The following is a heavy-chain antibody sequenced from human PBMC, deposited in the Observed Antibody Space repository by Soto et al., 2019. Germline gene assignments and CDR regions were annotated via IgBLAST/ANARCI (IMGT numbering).Heavy chain of an antibody. V-gene: IGHV4-59*01. CDR1: GGSISSYY. D-gene: IGHD6-13*01. CDR3: AREGVSSSWYYYYALDV. Sequence: QVQLQESGPGLVKPSETLSLTCTVSGGSISSYYWSWIRQPPGKGLEWIGYIYYSGSTNYSPSLKRRVPISVDTSQTQFSLNLSSVTAADTAVYYCAREGVSSSWYYYYALDVWGQGTTVTVSS. J-gene: IGHJ6*02. CDR2: IYYSGST.